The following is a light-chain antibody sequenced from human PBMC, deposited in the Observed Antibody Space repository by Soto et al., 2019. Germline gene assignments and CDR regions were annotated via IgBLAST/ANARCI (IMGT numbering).Light chain of an antibody. Sequence: DVVLTQSPLSLPVTLGQPASISCRSSQSLVFSDGNTYLTWFQQRPGQSPRRLIYKVSNRDSGVRDRFSGSGSGTDFTLKISRVEAEDVGVYFCMQGSHWWTFGQGTKVEIK. V-gene: IGKV2-30*01. CDR2: KVS. CDR1: QSLVFSDGNTY. CDR3: MQGSHWWT. J-gene: IGKJ1*01.